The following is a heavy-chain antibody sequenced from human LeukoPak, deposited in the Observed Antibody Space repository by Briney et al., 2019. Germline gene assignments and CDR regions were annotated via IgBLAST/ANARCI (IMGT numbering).Heavy chain of an antibody. Sequence: PGGSLRLSCAASGFTFSTYAMNWVRQAPGKGLEWVAVISYDGRQNYYADSVKGRFTISRDNSKNTLYLQMNSLRAEDTAVYYCAKKSWFGELPHFDYWGQGTLVTVSS. CDR1: GFTFSTYA. CDR3: AKKSWFGELPHFDY. J-gene: IGHJ4*02. V-gene: IGHV3-30*04. D-gene: IGHD3-10*01. CDR2: ISYDGRQN.